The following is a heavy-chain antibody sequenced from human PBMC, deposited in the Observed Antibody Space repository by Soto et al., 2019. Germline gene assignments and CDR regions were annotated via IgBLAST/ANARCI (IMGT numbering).Heavy chain of an antibody. Sequence: GGSLRLSCTASGFTFGDYAMSWFRQAPGKGLEWVGFIRSKAYGGTTEYAASVKGRFTISRDDSKSIAYLQMNSLKTEDTAVYYCTRVDQQPAWLLSGRVKYYFDYWGQGTLVTVSS. D-gene: IGHD3-3*01. CDR1: GFTFGDYA. J-gene: IGHJ4*02. V-gene: IGHV3-49*03. CDR3: TRVDQQPAWLLSGRVKYYFDY. CDR2: IRSKAYGGTT.